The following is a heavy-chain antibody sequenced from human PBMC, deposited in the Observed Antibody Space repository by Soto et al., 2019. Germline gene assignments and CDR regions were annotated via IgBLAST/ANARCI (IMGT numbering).Heavy chain of an antibody. D-gene: IGHD5-18*01. CDR1: GGTFSSYA. V-gene: IGHV1-69*06. Sequence: SVKVSCKASGGTFSSYAISWVRQAPGQGLEWMGGIIPIFGTANYAQKFQGRVTITADKSTSTAYMELSSLRSEDTAVYYCARGRGYSYGFYYYYYGMDVWGQGTTVTVSS. CDR2: IIPIFGTA. CDR3: ARGRGYSYGFYYYYYGMDV. J-gene: IGHJ6*02.